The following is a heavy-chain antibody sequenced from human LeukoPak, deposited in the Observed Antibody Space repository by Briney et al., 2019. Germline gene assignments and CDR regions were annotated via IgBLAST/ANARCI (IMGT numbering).Heavy chain of an antibody. CDR2: IKQHGSEK. Sequence: GGSLRPSCAASGFTFSNYWMSWVRQAPGKGLEWVANIKQHGSEKYYVDSVKGRFTISRDNAKNSLYLQMNSLRAEDTAVYYCAKGLTSYYYYYMDVWGKGTTVTISS. J-gene: IGHJ6*03. CDR1: GFTFSNYW. CDR3: AKGLTSYYYYYMDV. V-gene: IGHV3-7*01.